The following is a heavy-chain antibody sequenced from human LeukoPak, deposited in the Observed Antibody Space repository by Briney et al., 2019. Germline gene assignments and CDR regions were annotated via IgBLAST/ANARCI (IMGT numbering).Heavy chain of an antibody. CDR3: ARDIRRVGATLYFDY. D-gene: IGHD1-26*01. CDR2: MHSSGST. CDR1: GGSISSYY. J-gene: IGHJ4*02. Sequence: SETLSLTCTVSGGSISSYYWSWVRQSPGTGLEWIANMHSSGSTYYNPSLKSRVTISIDTSKNQFSLRLSSVTTADTAVYYCARDIRRVGATLYFDYWGQGTLVTVSS. V-gene: IGHV4-59*01.